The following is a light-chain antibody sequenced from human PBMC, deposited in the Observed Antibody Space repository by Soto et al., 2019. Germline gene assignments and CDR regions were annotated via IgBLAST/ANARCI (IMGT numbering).Light chain of an antibody. CDR2: DVS. J-gene: IGLJ1*01. Sequence: QSVLTQPASVSGSPGQSITISCTGTGSDVGGFNYVSWYQQYPGKAPKLMIYDVSYRPSGVSNRFSGSKSGNTASLSISGLQAEDEAEYYCSSYTSSSILYVFGTGTKVTVL. V-gene: IGLV2-14*01. CDR3: SSYTSSSILYV. CDR1: GSDVGGFNY.